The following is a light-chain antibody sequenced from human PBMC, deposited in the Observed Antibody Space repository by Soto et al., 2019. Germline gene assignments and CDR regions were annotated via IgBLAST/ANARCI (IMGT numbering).Light chain of an antibody. CDR3: QSYDATNQV. CDR2: EDN. Sequence: NFMLTQPHSVSESPGKTVIISCTRSSGSIASNYVQWYQQRPGSSPTTVIYEDNQRPSGVPDRFSGSIDSSSNSASLTISALETEDEADYYCQSYDATNQVFVGGTKLTVL. CDR1: SGSIASNY. V-gene: IGLV6-57*01. J-gene: IGLJ3*02.